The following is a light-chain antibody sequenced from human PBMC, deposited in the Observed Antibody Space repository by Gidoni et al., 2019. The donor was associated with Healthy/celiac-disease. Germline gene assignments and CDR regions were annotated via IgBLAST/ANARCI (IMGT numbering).Light chain of an antibody. Sequence: QSALTQPRPVSGSPVPPVTISCTGTSSDVAGYNYVPWYQQHPGKAPKLMTYDVSKRPSGVPDRFSGSKSGNTASLTISGLQAEDEADYYCCSYAGSYLLYVFGTGTKVTVL. CDR3: CSYAGSYLLYV. J-gene: IGLJ1*01. CDR1: SSDVAGYNY. CDR2: DVS. V-gene: IGLV2-11*01.